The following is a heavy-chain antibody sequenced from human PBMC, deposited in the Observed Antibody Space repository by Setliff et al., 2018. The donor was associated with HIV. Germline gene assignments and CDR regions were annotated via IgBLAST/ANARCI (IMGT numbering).Heavy chain of an antibody. CDR2: IKTDGSST. CDR3: ARVASGYDYGWLDP. D-gene: IGHD5-12*01. J-gene: IGHJ5*02. CDR1: GFTFSTYW. Sequence: PGGSLRLSCAASGFTFSTYWMHWVRQAPGKGLVWVSRIKTDGSSTSYADSVKGRFTISRDNAKNTLFLQMNSLRAEDTAVYYCARVASGYDYGWLDPWGQGTLVTVSS. V-gene: IGHV3-74*01.